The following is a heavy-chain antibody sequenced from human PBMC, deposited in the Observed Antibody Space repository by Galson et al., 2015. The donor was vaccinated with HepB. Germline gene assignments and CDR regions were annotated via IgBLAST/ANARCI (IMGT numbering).Heavy chain of an antibody. CDR2: INTNTGNP. CDR1: GYTFTSYA. CDR3: ARDDYGDYYYYYGMDV. Sequence: SVKVSCKASGYTFTSYAMNWVRQAPGQGLEWMGWINTNTGNPTYAQGFTGRFVFSLDTSVSTAYLQISSLKAEDTAVYYCARDDYGDYYYYYGMDVWGQGTTVTVSS. V-gene: IGHV7-4-1*02. D-gene: IGHD4-17*01. J-gene: IGHJ6*02.